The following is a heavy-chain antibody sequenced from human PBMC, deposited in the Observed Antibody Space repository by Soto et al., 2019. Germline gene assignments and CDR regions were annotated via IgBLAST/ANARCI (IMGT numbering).Heavy chain of an antibody. CDR1: GYTFTNFD. D-gene: IGHD7-27*01. V-gene: IGHV1-8*01. J-gene: IGHJ4*02. CDR3: ARRARNWGFDY. CDR2: MNANNGNT. Sequence: QVQLVQSGAKVKKPGTSVKVSCKASGYTFTNFDFNWVRQATGQGLEWMGWMNANNGNTGYAQKLLGRVSMTRDTSISTAYKELSSLRYEDTAVEYCARRARNWGFDYLGQGSLVTVSS.